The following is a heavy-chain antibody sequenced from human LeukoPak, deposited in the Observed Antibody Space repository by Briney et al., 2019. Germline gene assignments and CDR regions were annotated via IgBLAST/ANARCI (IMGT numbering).Heavy chain of an antibody. J-gene: IGHJ4*02. CDR2: ISAYNGNT. D-gene: IGHD1-26*01. V-gene: IGHV1-18*01. CDR3: ARVTALSGSYPYYFDY. Sequence: ASVKVSCKASGYTFTSYGISWVRQAPGQGLEWMGWISAYNGNTNYAQKLRGRVTMTTDTSTSTAYMELRSLRSDDTAVYYCARVTALSGSYPYYFDYWGQGTLVTVSS. CDR1: GYTFTSYG.